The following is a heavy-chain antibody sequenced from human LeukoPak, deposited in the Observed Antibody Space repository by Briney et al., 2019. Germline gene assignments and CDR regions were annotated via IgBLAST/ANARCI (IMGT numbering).Heavy chain of an antibody. CDR1: GFTFSSYA. D-gene: IGHD4-17*01. Sequence: GGSLRLSCVASGFTFSSYAMSWVRQAPGKGPEWVSMIRNSGGTTDYADSVKGRFTISRDTSKNTLYLQINSLRVEDTAVYYCIVFGDSNHWGQGTLVTVSS. V-gene: IGHV3-23*01. J-gene: IGHJ5*02. CDR2: IRNSGGTT. CDR3: IVFGDSNH.